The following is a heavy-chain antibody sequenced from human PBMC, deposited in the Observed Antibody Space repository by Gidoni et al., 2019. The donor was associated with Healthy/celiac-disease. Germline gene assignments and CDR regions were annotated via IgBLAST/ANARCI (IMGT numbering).Heavy chain of an antibody. Sequence: QVQLVESGGGVVQPGRSLRLSCAASGFTFSSYGMHWVRQAPGKGLEWVAVIWYDGSNKYYADSVKGRFTISRDNSKNTLYLQMNSLRAEDTAVYYCARDLQTTVTTSLGYWGQGTLVTVSS. CDR3: ARDLQTTVTTSLGY. CDR1: GFTFSSYG. CDR2: IWYDGSNK. V-gene: IGHV3-33*01. D-gene: IGHD4-17*01. J-gene: IGHJ4*02.